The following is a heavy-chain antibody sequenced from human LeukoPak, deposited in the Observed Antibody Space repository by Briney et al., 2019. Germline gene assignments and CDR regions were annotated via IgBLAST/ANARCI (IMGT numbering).Heavy chain of an antibody. CDR3: AKCSTPGYTSGWCNWIDP. CDR2: ISGSADNT. Sequence: GGSLRLSCAASGFTFTNAWMNWVRQAPGEGLEWVSTISGSADNTNYAEAVKGRFTISRDNSKNTMYLQMNSLRADDTAVYYCAKCSTPGYTSGWCNWIDPWGQGTLVTVSS. D-gene: IGHD6-19*01. V-gene: IGHV3-23*01. J-gene: IGHJ5*02. CDR1: GFTFTNAW.